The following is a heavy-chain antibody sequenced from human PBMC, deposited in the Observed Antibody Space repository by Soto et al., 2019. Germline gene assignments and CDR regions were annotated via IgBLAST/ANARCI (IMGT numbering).Heavy chain of an antibody. CDR2: IYYSGST. Sequence: SETLSLTCTVSGGSISSYYWSWIRQPPGKGLEWIGYIYYSGSTNYNPSLKSRVTISVDTSKNQFSLKLSSVTAADTAVYYCARDAGEWGAFDIWGQGTMVTVSS. CDR1: GGSISSYY. J-gene: IGHJ3*02. CDR3: ARDAGEWGAFDI. D-gene: IGHD7-27*01. V-gene: IGHV4-59*01.